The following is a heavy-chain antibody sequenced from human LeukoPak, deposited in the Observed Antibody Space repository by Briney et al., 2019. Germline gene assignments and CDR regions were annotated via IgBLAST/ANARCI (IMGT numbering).Heavy chain of an antibody. CDR2: IYYSGST. D-gene: IGHD2-15*01. CDR3: ARDTYCSGGSCSSGSFDY. Sequence: SETLSLTCTVSGGSISSYYWSWIRQPPGKGLEWIGYIYYSGSTNYNPSLKSRVTISVDTSKNQFSLKLSSVTAADTAVYYCARDTYCSGGSCSSGSFDYWGQGTLVTVSS. V-gene: IGHV4-59*12. CDR1: GGSISSYY. J-gene: IGHJ4*02.